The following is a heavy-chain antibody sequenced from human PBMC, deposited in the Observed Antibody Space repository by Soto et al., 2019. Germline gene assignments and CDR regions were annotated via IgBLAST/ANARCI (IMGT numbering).Heavy chain of an antibody. CDR2: ISGGGANT. V-gene: IGHV3-23*01. CDR1: GFSFSSYA. D-gene: IGHD2-2*01. Sequence: LRLSCAASGFSFSSYAMSWVRQAPGRGLEWVSTISGGGANTQYAESVKGRFTISRDNSKNTLHLQMNTLRADDTALYYCAKERYCSATSCYGGFDVWGQGTVVTVSS. CDR3: AKERYCSATSCYGGFDV. J-gene: IGHJ3*01.